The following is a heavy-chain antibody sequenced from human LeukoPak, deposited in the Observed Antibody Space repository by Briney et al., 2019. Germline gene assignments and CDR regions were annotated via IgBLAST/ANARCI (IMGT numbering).Heavy chain of an antibody. J-gene: IGHJ5*02. CDR1: GYTFTSYG. CDR3: ARDLDTAMVTYWLDP. D-gene: IGHD5-18*01. V-gene: IGHV1-2*02. Sequence: GASVKVSCKASGYTFTSYGISWVRQAPGQGLEWMGWINPNSGGTNYAQKFQGRVTMTRDTSISTAYMELSRLRSDDTAVYYCARDLDTAMVTYWLDPWGQGTLVTVSS. CDR2: INPNSGGT.